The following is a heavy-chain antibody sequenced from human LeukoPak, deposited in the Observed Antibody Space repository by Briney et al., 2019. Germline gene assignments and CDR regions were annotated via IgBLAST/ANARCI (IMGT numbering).Heavy chain of an antibody. CDR2: IYPGDSDT. V-gene: IGHV5-51*01. CDR3: ARHLDTNDY. J-gene: IGHJ4*02. CDR1: GYSFTSYW. Sequence: GESLKISCKGSGYSFTSYWIAWVRQMPGKGLEWMGIIYPGDSDTRYSPSFQGQVIISADKSSSTAYLQWSSLKASDTAMYHCARHLDTNDYWGQGTLVTVSS.